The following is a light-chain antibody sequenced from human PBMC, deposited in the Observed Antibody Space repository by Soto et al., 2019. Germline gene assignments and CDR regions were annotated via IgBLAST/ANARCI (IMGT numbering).Light chain of an antibody. CDR1: QSVSSN. CDR2: GAS. V-gene: IGKV3-15*01. J-gene: IGKJ1*01. CDR3: QQYNNWPQWT. Sequence: EIVMTQFPATLSVSTGERATLSCRASQSVSSNLAWYQQKPGQSPRLLIYGASTRATGIPARFSGSGSGTEFTLTISSLQSEDFAVYYCQQYNNWPQWTFGQGTKVDIK.